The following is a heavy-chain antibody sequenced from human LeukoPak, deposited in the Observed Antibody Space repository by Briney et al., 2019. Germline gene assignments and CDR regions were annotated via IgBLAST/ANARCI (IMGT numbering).Heavy chain of an antibody. J-gene: IGHJ3*02. CDR2: ISSSSSTI. CDR1: GFTFSSYS. D-gene: IGHD6-6*01. Sequence: GGSLRLSCAASGFTFSSYSMNWVRQAPGKGLEWVSYISSSSSTIYYADSVKGRFTISRDNAKNSLYLQMNSLRAEDTAVYYCAREYSSSSYAFDIWGQGTMVTVSS. V-gene: IGHV3-48*04. CDR3: AREYSSSSYAFDI.